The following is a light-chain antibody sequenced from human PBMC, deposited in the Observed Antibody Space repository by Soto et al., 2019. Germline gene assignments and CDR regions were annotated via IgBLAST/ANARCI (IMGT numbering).Light chain of an antibody. J-gene: IGKJ1*01. CDR2: SAS. CDR1: QRVGSY. Sequence: DIQMTQSPSSLSASVGDRVTITCRASQRVGSYLDWYQQKPGKAPTLLIYSASELQSRVSSRLSGRGTGTEFNLTIRNLQPEDFAVYYCHQSQNTPLTFGQGTKGEI. V-gene: IGKV1-39*01. CDR3: HQSQNTPLT.